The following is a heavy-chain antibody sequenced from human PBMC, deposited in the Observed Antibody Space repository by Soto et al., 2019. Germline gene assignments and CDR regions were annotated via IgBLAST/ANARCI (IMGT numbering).Heavy chain of an antibody. CDR3: AKVMWELLFYYYGMDV. J-gene: IGHJ6*02. CDR2: ISYDGSNK. CDR1: GFTFSSYG. V-gene: IGHV3-30*18. D-gene: IGHD1-26*01. Sequence: PGGSLRLSCAASGFTFSSYGMHWVRQAPGKGLEWVAVISYDGSNKYYADSVKGRFTISRDSSKNTLYLQMNSLRAEDTAVYYCAKVMWELLFYYYGMDVWGQGTTVTVSS.